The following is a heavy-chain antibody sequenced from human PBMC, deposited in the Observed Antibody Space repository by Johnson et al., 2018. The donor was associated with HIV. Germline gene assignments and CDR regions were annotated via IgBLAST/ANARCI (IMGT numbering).Heavy chain of an antibody. CDR1: GFTFSIYG. Sequence: QVQLVESGGRVVQPGRSLRLSCAASGFTFSIYGMHWVRQAPGKGLEWVAVISSDGNNKYYADSVKGRFTISRDNSMNTLYLQMNSLTIDDTAVYYCAKDPRYKYGGAFDIWGQGTMVTVSS. CDR2: ISSDGNNK. J-gene: IGHJ3*02. D-gene: IGHD3-16*01. V-gene: IGHV3-30*18. CDR3: AKDPRYKYGGAFDI.